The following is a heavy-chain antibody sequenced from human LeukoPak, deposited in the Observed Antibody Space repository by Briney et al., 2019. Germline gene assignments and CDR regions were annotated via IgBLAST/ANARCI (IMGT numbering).Heavy chain of an antibody. CDR3: GRFSFLGGVPDY. J-gene: IGHJ4*02. Sequence: SETLSLTCTVSGGSISSYYWSWIRQPPGKGLEWIGYIYYSGSTNYNPSLKSRVSISVDTSKNQFSLRLSSVTAADTAVYYCGRFSFLGGVPDYGAEETLVTVS. CDR1: GGSISSYY. V-gene: IGHV4-59*01. D-gene: IGHD3-16*01. CDR2: IYYSGST.